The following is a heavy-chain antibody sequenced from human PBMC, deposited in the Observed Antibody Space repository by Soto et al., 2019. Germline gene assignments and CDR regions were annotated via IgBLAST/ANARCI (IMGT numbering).Heavy chain of an antibody. V-gene: IGHV4-30-4*01. CDR2: ISYSGST. D-gene: IGHD2-15*01. Sequence: QVQLQESGPGLVKPSQTLSLTCTVSGGSISSGNYSWSWIRQPPGTGLAWIGFISYSGSTYYSTSLKRRVTIPGDTSRSQFALKRRFATAADTAGYYRATMGTPATGLYFFDYWGQGSLVTVSS. CDR3: ATMGTPATGLYFFDY. J-gene: IGHJ4*02. CDR1: GGSISSGNYS.